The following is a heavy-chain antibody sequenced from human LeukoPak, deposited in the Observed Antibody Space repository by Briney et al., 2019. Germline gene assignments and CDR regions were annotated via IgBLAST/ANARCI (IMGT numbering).Heavy chain of an antibody. CDR2: INQSGST. CDR1: GGSFSGYY. CDR3: ARGDYTTSAFDY. Sequence: PSETLSLTCAVYGGSFSGYYWSWLRQPPGMGLEWIGEINQSGSTNYNPSLKSRVTISVDTSKNQFSLKLISVTAADTAVFYCARGDYTTSAFDYWGQGTLVTVSS. D-gene: IGHD3-3*01. J-gene: IGHJ4*02. V-gene: IGHV4-34*01.